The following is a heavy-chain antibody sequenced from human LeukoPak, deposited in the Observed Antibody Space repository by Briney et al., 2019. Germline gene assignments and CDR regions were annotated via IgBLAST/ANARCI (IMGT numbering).Heavy chain of an antibody. Sequence: PSETLSLTCAVYGGSFSGYYWSWIRQPPGKGLEWIGEINHSGSTNYNPSLKSRVTISVDTSKNQFSLKLSSVTAADTAVYYCARLYVRRASAFDYWGQGTLVTVSS. CDR3: ARLYVRRASAFDY. J-gene: IGHJ4*02. D-gene: IGHD2/OR15-2a*01. CDR1: GGSFSGYY. V-gene: IGHV4-34*01. CDR2: INHSGST.